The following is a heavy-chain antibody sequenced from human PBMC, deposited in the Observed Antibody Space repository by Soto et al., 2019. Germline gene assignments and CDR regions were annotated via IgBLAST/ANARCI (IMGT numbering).Heavy chain of an antibody. CDR1: GGSISSSNW. Sequence: SETLSLTCAVSGGSISSSNWWSWVRQPPGKGLEWIGEIYHSGSTNYNPSLKSRVTISVDKSKNQFSLKLSSVTAADTAVYYCARLSVVVTADYYYGMDVWGQGTTVTVSS. V-gene: IGHV4-4*02. CDR2: IYHSGST. J-gene: IGHJ6*02. D-gene: IGHD2-21*02. CDR3: ARLSVVVTADYYYGMDV.